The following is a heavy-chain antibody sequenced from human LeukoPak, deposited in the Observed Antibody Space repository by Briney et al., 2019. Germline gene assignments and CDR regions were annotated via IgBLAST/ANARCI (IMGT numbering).Heavy chain of an antibody. V-gene: IGHV3-23*01. J-gene: IGHJ4*02. CDR2: ISGSGART. CDR1: GFTFTNYA. D-gene: IGHD3-3*01. CDR3: ARGPDPFWSGDYTGPYFDY. Sequence: PGGSLTLSCAASGFTFTNYAMRWVRQAPGKGLEWVSAISGSGARTYYADSVKGLFTVSRDNSKNPVSLQTNSLRADDTAVYYCARGPDPFWSGDYTGPYFDYWGQGTLVTVSS.